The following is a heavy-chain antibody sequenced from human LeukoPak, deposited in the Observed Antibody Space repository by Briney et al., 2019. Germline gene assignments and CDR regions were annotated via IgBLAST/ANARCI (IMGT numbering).Heavy chain of an antibody. CDR3: ARSLWPAYDIVVPSIPSTTNSFDI. V-gene: IGHV4-34*01. CDR1: GGSFSGYY. Sequence: SETLSLTCGVFGGSFSGYYWTWIRQTPGKGLGWIGEIHHSGVTNFNPSLKSRVTISVDTSKNQLSLNLSSVTAADTAVYYCARSLWPAYDIVVPSIPSTTNSFDIWGQGTMVAASS. D-gene: IGHD2-2*01. CDR2: IHHSGVT. J-gene: IGHJ3*02.